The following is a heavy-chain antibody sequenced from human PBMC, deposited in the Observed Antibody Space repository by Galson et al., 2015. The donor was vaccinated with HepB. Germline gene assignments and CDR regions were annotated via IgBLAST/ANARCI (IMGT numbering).Heavy chain of an antibody. CDR1: GFTFSSDG. CDR3: AKDDAPTLVVLYTFDY. J-gene: IGHJ4*02. Sequence: SLRLSCAASGFTFSSDGMHWVRQAPGKGLEWVAVISYDGSNKYYADSVKGRFTISRDNSKNTLYLQMNSLRAEDTAVYYCAKDDAPTLVVLYTFDYWGQGTLVTVSS. V-gene: IGHV3-30*18. CDR2: ISYDGSNK. D-gene: IGHD2-2*02.